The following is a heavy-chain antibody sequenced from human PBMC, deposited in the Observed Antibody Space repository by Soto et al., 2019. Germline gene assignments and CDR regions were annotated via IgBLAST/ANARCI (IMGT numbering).Heavy chain of an antibody. Sequence: QVQLVQSGAEVKKPGASVKVSCKASGYTFTSYVISWVRHAPGQGLEWMGWISAYNGNTNYAHKLQGRVTMTTDRAPSKAHMELRSMRSDDTAVYYCAGDAAVGLLEYWGQGTLVTVCS. CDR2: ISAYNGNT. J-gene: IGHJ4*02. V-gene: IGHV1-18*01. CDR3: AGDAAVGLLEY. CDR1: GYTFTSYV. D-gene: IGHD3-10*01.